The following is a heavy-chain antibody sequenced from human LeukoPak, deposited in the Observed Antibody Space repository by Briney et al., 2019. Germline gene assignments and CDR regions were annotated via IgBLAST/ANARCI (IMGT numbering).Heavy chain of an antibody. V-gene: IGHV3-23*01. CDR1: GFTFSSYA. D-gene: IGHD6-19*01. CDR2: ISGSGGST. J-gene: IGHJ3*02. CDR3: AKDGVQWLAHDAFDI. Sequence: GGSLRLSCAASGFTFSSYAMSWVRQAPGKGLEWVSAISGSGGSTYYADSVKGRFAISRDNSKNTLNLQMNSLRAEDTAVYYCAKDGVQWLAHDAFDIWGQGTMVTVSS.